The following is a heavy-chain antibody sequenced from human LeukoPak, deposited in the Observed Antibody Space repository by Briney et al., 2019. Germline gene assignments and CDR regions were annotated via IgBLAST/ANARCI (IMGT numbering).Heavy chain of an antibody. CDR2: INAGNGNT. J-gene: IGHJ4*02. CDR3: ARIMEDDSSGYYHFDY. Sequence: ASVKVSCKASGYTFTSYAMHWVRQAPGQRLEWMGWINAGNGNTKYSQKFQGRVTITRDTSASTAYMELSSLRSEDTAVYYCARIMEDDSSGYYHFDYWGQGTLVTVSS. V-gene: IGHV1-3*01. D-gene: IGHD3-22*01. CDR1: GYTFTSYA.